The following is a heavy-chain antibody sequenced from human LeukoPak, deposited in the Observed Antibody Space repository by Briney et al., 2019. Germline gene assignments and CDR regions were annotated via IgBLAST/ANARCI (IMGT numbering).Heavy chain of an antibody. CDR2: IYPSGST. J-gene: IGHJ4*02. CDR3: AGGGGGSKNFDY. D-gene: IGHD3-16*01. V-gene: IGHV4-30-2*01. Sequence: SETLSLTCAVSGGSISSGGYSWSWIRQPPGKGLERIGYIYPSGSTYYNPSLKSRVTISVDRSKNQFSLKLSSVTAADTAVYYCAGGGGGSKNFDYWGQGTLVTVSS. CDR1: GGSISSGGYS.